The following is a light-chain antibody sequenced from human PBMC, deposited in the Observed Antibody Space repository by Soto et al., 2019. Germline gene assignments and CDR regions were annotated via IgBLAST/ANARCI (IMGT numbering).Light chain of an antibody. CDR3: QQYSSYPHT. CDR2: KAS. V-gene: IGKV1-5*03. J-gene: IGKJ2*01. CDR1: QSINMW. Sequence: DIQMTQSPSTLSASVGDRVTITCRASQSINMWLAWYQQKPGKAPKLLIYKASFLESGVPSRLSGSGSGTDFTLTIRNLQPDDSATYYCQQYSSYPHTVGQGTKLAIK.